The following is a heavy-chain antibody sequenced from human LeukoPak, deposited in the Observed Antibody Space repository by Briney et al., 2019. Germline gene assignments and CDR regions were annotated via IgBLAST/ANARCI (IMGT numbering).Heavy chain of an antibody. Sequence: GGSLRLSCAASGFTFTSYSMNWVRQAPGKGLEWVSYIGAAGSTIYYADSVKGRFTISRDNSKNTLYLQMNSPRAEDTAVYYCAKDRGNYSPSNWFDPWGQGTLVTVSS. V-gene: IGHV3-48*01. CDR2: IGAAGSTI. J-gene: IGHJ5*02. CDR3: AKDRGNYSPSNWFDP. D-gene: IGHD1-26*01. CDR1: GFTFTSYS.